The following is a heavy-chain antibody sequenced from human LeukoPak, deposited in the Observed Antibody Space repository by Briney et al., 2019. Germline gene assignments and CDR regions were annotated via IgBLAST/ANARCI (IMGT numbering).Heavy chain of an antibody. Sequence: GGSLRLSCAASGFTFSSYAMHWVRQAPGKGLEYVSAISSNGGRTYYANSVKGRFTISRDNSKNTLYLLMGSLRAEDMAVYYCAGLRYSDSSGGGYWGQGTLVTVSS. CDR3: AGLRYSDSSGGGY. V-gene: IGHV3-64*01. CDR1: GFTFSSYA. D-gene: IGHD6-6*01. CDR2: ISSNGGRT. J-gene: IGHJ4*02.